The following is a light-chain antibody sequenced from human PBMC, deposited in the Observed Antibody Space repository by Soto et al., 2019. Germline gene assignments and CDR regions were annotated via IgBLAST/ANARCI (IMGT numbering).Light chain of an antibody. V-gene: IGKV3-11*01. CDR3: QQRSNWPLT. J-gene: IGKJ4*01. CDR1: QSVSSY. CDR2: DAS. Sequence: EIVLTQSPATLSLSPGERATLSCRASQSVSSYLAWYQQKPGQAPRLLIYDASNRATGIPARFSGSGSGTDVTLTISSLAPEDFAVYDCQQRSNWPLTFGGGTKVEIK.